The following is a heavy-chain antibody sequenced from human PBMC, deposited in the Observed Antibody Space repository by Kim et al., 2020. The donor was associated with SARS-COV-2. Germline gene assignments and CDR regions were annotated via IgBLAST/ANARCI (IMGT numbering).Heavy chain of an antibody. CDR3: ARGWTSAARCNCFDP. Sequence: GGSLRLSCAASGFTFSDYYMSWIRQAPGKGLEWISYISGGADHIYYGDSVKGRFTIARDNAKKSLYLQMNSLRAEDTAVYHCARGWTSAARCNCFDPLG. CDR1: GFTFSDYY. J-gene: IGHJ5*02. V-gene: IGHV3-11*01. D-gene: IGHD6-25*01. CDR2: ISGGADHI.